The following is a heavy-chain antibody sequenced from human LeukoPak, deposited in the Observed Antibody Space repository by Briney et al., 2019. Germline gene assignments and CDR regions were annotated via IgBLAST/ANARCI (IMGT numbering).Heavy chain of an antibody. CDR1: GFTFSDYY. CDR3: ARDRKGTRLDGIVGATADY. D-gene: IGHD1-26*01. Sequence: GGSLRLSCAASGFTFSDYYMSWVRQAPGKGLEWVSAISGSGDTTYYADSVKGRFTISRDNSKNTLYLQMNSLRAEDTAVYYCARDRKGTRLDGIVGATADYWGQGTLVTVSS. CDR2: ISGSGDTT. J-gene: IGHJ4*02. V-gene: IGHV3-23*01.